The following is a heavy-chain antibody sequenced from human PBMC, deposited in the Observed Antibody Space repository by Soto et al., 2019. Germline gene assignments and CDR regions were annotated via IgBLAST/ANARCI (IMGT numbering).Heavy chain of an antibody. V-gene: IGHV3-15*01. Sequence: GGSLRLSCAASGFTFRSAWLSWVRQAPGKGLEWIGRIKSNTDGGTTEYAAPVKGRFTMSRDDSKNTLYLQMNSLKTEDTAVYYCTTDERDYVEYYYYGMDVWGQGTTVTVSS. CDR3: TTDERDYVEYYYYGMDV. CDR1: GFTFRSAW. D-gene: IGHD4-17*01. CDR2: IKSNTDGGTT. J-gene: IGHJ6*02.